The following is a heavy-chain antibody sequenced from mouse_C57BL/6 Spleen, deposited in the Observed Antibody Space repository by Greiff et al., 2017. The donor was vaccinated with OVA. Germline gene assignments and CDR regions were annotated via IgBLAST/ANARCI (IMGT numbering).Heavy chain of an antibody. J-gene: IGHJ2*01. V-gene: IGHV5-4*01. D-gene: IGHD2-4*01. CDR3: ARDRRDYPYYFDY. CDR1: GFTFSSYA. CDR2: ISDGGSYT. Sequence: EVKVVESGGGLVKPGGSLKLSCAASGFTFSSYAMSWVRQTPEKRLEWVATISDGGSYTYYPDNVKGRFTISRDNAKNNLYLQMSHLKSEDTAMYYCARDRRDYPYYFDYWGQGTTLTVSS.